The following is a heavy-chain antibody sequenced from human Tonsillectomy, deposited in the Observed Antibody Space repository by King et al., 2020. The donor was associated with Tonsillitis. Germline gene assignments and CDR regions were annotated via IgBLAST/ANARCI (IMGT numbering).Heavy chain of an antibody. CDR2: IYYSGST. CDR1: GGSIRSYY. J-gene: IGHJ3*02. CDR3: ARHIGASRAFDI. V-gene: IGHV4-59*01. Sequence: VQLQESGPGLVKPSETLSLTCPVSGGSIRSYYWSWIRQPPGEGLEWIGYIYYSGSTNYNPSLKSRITMSVDTSKNQISLKLTSVTAADTAVYYCARHIGASRAFDIWGQGTMVTVSS. D-gene: IGHD3-3*01.